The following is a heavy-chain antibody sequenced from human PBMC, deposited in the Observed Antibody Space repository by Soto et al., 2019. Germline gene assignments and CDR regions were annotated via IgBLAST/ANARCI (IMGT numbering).Heavy chain of an antibody. V-gene: IGHV4-34*01. J-gene: IGHJ4*02. Sequence: QVQLQQWGAGLLKPSETLTLTCTVYGGSFSGNYWSWIRQPPGMGLEWIGEISHSGSGTNYNPSPNSRVTISVDTSKNQISLKLSSVTAADTAMYYCARGPLPGGNTLYYDYWGQGTLVSVSS. D-gene: IGHD2-15*01. CDR1: GGSFSGNY. CDR3: ARGPLPGGNTLYYDY. CDR2: ISHSGSGT.